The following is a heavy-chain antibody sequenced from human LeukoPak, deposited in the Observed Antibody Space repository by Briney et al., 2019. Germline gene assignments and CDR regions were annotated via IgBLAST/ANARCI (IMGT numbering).Heavy chain of an antibody. CDR1: GFTFSTYV. CDR3: ATGYTGGWFDP. V-gene: IGHV3-23*01. J-gene: IGHJ5*02. Sequence: PGGSLTLSCAASGFTFSTYVMSWVRQAPGKGLEWVSAISGTGGSTYYADSVKGRFTISRDISMTTLFLQMDSLRAEDTAVYYCATGYTGGWFDPWGQGTLVTVSS. D-gene: IGHD5-24*01. CDR2: ISGTGGST.